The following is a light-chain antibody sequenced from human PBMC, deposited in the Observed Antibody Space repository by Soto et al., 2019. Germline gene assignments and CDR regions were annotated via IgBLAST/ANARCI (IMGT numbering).Light chain of an antibody. CDR2: DAS. CDR1: QSVSSY. V-gene: IGKV3-11*01. J-gene: IGKJ4*01. Sequence: EIVLTQSPATLSLSPGERATLSCRASQSVSSYLAWYQQKPGQAPRLLIYDASNRATGIPARFSGSGSGTDFNLTIIRLGPEAFAIYSCQQRSNWPTFFGGTKVEIK. CDR3: QQRSNWPT.